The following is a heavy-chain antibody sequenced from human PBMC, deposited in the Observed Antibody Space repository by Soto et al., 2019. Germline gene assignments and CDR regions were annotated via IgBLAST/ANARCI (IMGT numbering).Heavy chain of an antibody. V-gene: IGHV3-30*18. CDR1: GFTFSSYG. J-gene: IGHJ5*02. D-gene: IGHD1-26*01. Sequence: GGSLRLSCAASGFTFSSYGMHWVRQAPGKGLEWVAVISYDGSNKYYADSVKGRFTISRDNSKNTLYLQMNSLRAEDTAVYYCAKGYFDPWGQGTLVTVSS. CDR2: ISYDGSNK. CDR3: AKGYFDP.